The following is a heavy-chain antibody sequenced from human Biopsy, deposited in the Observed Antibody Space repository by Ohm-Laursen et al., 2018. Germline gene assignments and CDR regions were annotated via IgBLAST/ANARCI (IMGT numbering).Heavy chain of an antibody. CDR3: ASLEDRTFDK. Sequence: GSSVKVSCKASGDTFTTYAISWVRQAPGQGLEWMGRIIPILHVPTYAQSFQGRVTISADKSTSTAYMELSGLRSEDTAVYYCASLEDRTFDKWGQGTLVTVSS. J-gene: IGHJ4*02. CDR2: IIPILHVP. V-gene: IGHV1-69*04. CDR1: GDTFTTYA.